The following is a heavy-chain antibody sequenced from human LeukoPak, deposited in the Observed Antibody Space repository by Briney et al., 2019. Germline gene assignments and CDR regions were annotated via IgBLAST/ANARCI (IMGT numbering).Heavy chain of an antibody. CDR3: AKDRATYYDILTGYYRGSYYYYGMDV. V-gene: IGHV3-30*02. Sequence: GGSLRLSCAASGFTFSSYGMHWVRQAPGKGLEWVAFIRYDGSNKYYADSVKGRFTISRDNSKNTLYLQMNSLRAEDTAVYYCAKDRATYYDILTGYYRGSYYYYGMDVWGQGTTVTVSS. J-gene: IGHJ6*02. CDR2: IRYDGSNK. CDR1: GFTFSSYG. D-gene: IGHD3-9*01.